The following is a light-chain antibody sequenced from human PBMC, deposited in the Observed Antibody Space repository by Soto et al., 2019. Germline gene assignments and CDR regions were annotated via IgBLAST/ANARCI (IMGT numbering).Light chain of an antibody. V-gene: IGLV2-14*01. Sequence: QSALTQPASVSGSPGQSIAISCTGTSSDVGGYRYVSWYQQQPGKAPKLVISAVSNRPSGVSDRLSGSKSGNTASLTNSWLQTEDEADYYCASYTTSSTYVFGTGTKVTVL. J-gene: IGLJ1*01. CDR2: AVS. CDR3: ASYTTSSTYV. CDR1: SSDVGGYRY.